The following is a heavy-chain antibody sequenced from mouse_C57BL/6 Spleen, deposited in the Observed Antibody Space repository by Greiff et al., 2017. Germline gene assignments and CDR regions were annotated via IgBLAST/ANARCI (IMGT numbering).Heavy chain of an antibody. Sequence: VQLQQSGAELVKPGASVKISCKASGYAFSSYWMNWVKQRPGKGLEWIGQIYPGDGDTNYNGKFKCKATLTADKSSSTAYMQLSSLASEDSAVYFCARSNDYVAMDYWGQGTSVTVSS. J-gene: IGHJ4*01. D-gene: IGHD2-4*01. V-gene: IGHV1-80*01. CDR1: GYAFSSYW. CDR2: IYPGDGDT. CDR3: ARSNDYVAMDY.